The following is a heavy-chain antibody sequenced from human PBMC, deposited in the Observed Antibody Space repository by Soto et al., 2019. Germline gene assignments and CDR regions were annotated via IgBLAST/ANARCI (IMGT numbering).Heavy chain of an antibody. J-gene: IGHJ4*02. CDR3: ARESEDLTSNFDY. Sequence: GGSLRLSCAASGFAFTRYSRNWVCEAPGKGLEWVSSISSTTNYIYYGDSMKGRFTISRDNAKNSLYLEMNSRIPEDTAVYYCARESEDLTSNFDYWGQGT. CDR2: ISSTTNYI. CDR1: GFAFTRYS. V-gene: IGHV3-21*06.